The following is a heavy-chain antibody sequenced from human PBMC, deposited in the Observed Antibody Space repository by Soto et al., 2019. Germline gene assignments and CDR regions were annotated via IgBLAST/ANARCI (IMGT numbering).Heavy chain of an antibody. CDR3: ARGLANWGSNY. D-gene: IGHD7-27*01. Sequence: QVQLQQWGAGLLKPSETLSLTCAVYGGSFSGYYWSWIRQPPGKGLEWIGEINHSGSTNYNPSLKSRVTISVDTYKNQFSLKLSSVTAADTAVYYCARGLANWGSNYWGQGTLVTVSS. V-gene: IGHV4-34*01. J-gene: IGHJ4*02. CDR2: INHSGST. CDR1: GGSFSGYY.